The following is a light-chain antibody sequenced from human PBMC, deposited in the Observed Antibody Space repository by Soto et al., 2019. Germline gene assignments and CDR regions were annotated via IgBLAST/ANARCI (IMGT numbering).Light chain of an antibody. CDR3: QQYDNLLRT. CDR2: DAS. CDR1: QDISNY. Sequence: DIQMTQSPSSLSASVGDRVTITCQASQDISNYLNWYQQKPGKAPKLLIYDASNLETGVPSRFSGSGSGTDFTFTISSLQPEDIATHYCQQYDNLLRTFGPGTKVDIK. V-gene: IGKV1-33*01. J-gene: IGKJ3*01.